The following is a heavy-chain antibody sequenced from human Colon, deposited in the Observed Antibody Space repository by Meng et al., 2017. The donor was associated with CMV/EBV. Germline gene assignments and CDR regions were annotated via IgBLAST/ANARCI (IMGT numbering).Heavy chain of an antibody. D-gene: IGHD3-22*01. Sequence: SLKISCVASGFTFDDYVIQWVRQSPGKGLEWVSSITWNSAWIDYADSVKGRFTVSRDNARKSVFLEMKSLRVEDTAFYYCARDFYYDTSGFPSDYWGQGTLVTVSS. CDR2: ITWNSAWI. CDR1: GFTFDDYV. J-gene: IGHJ4*02. V-gene: IGHV3-9*01. CDR3: ARDFYYDTSGFPSDY.